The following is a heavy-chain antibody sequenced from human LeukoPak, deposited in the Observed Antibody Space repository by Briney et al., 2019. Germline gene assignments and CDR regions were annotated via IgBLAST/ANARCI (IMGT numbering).Heavy chain of an antibody. CDR2: IIPIFGTA. J-gene: IGHJ4*01. D-gene: IGHD3-10*01. CDR3: ARYAYGSGSYYQKPFDY. Sequence: ASVKVSCKASGGTFSSYAISWVRQAPGQGLEWMGGIIPIFGTANYAQKFQGRVTMTRNTSISTAYMELSSLTSDDTAVYYCARYAYGSGSYYQKPFDYWGQGTLVTVSS. V-gene: IGHV1-69*05. CDR1: GGTFSSYA.